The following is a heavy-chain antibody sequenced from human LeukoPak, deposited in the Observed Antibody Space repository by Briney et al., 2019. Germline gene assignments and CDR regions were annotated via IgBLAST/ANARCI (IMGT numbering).Heavy chain of an antibody. J-gene: IGHJ4*02. V-gene: IGHV3-23*01. CDR2: ISARGGKT. Sequence: GGSLRLSCAASGFTFSSYAMSWVRQAPGKGLEWVSAISARGGKTYYADSVKGRFTISRDNSKNTLYLQMNSLRAEDTAIYYCAKAAGMGDNYYNFYFDYWGQGTLVTVSS. CDR3: AKAAGMGDNYYNFYFDY. D-gene: IGHD5-24*01. CDR1: GFTFSSYA.